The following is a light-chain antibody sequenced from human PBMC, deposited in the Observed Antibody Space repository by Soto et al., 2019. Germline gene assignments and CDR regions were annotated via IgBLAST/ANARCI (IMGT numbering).Light chain of an antibody. CDR3: QQLFDSPIT. V-gene: IGKV1-9*01. CDR1: QVISTS. Sequence: EIPVTPSPYFLSPSVGESGTITCRASQVISTSLAWYQVKPGKAPKLLIYAASTLESGVPSRFRATVSGTEFSLTIPSLQPEDFATYYCQQLFDSPITFGQGTRLEIK. CDR2: AAS. J-gene: IGKJ5*01.